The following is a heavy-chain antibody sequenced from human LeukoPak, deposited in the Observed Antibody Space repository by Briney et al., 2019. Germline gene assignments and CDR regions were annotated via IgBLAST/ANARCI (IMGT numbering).Heavy chain of an antibody. CDR3: ARHFPAESPFDY. CDR1: GYSFTSYW. J-gene: IGHJ4*02. V-gene: IGHV5-51*01. Sequence: GESLTISRKGSGYSFTSYWIGWVRQMPGKGLGWMGIIYPGDSDTRYSPSFQGQVTISADKSISTAYLQWSSLKASDTAMYYCARHFPAESPFDYWGQGTLVTVSS. CDR2: IYPGDSDT.